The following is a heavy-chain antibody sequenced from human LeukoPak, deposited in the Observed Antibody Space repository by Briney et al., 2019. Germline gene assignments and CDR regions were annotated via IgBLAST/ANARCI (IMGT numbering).Heavy chain of an antibody. Sequence: SETLSLTCAVSGYSISSGYYWGWIRQPPGKGLEWIGSIYHSGSTYYNPSLKSRVTVSVDTSKNQFSLQLSSVTAADTAVYYCARGWVAVAGTGFHYWRQGTLLSVPS. CDR2: IYHSGST. CDR3: ARGWVAVAGTGFHY. J-gene: IGHJ4*02. V-gene: IGHV4-38-2*01. D-gene: IGHD6-19*01. CDR1: GYSISSGYY.